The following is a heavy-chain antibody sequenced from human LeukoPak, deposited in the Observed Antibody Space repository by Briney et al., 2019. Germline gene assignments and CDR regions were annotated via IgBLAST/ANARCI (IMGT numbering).Heavy chain of an antibody. CDR2: ISAYNGNT. Sequence: GASVKVSCKASGYTFTSYGISWVRQAPGQGVEWMGWISAYNGNTNYAQKLQGRVTMTTDTSTSTAYMELRSLRSDDTAVYYCARDSWGGGGGSYNYWGQGTLVTVSS. D-gene: IGHD2-15*01. J-gene: IGHJ4*02. CDR1: GYTFTSYG. V-gene: IGHV1-18*04. CDR3: ARDSWGGGGGSYNY.